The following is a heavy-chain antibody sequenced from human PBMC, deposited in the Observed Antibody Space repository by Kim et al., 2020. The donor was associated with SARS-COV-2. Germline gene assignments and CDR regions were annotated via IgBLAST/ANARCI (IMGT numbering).Heavy chain of an antibody. V-gene: IGHV5-51*01. J-gene: IGHJ4*02. CDR3: ATPLGSGWYYFDY. D-gene: IGHD6-19*01. Sequence: RYSPPFQGQVTISADKSISTAYLQWSSLKASDTAMYYCATPLGSGWYYFDYWGQGTLVTVSS.